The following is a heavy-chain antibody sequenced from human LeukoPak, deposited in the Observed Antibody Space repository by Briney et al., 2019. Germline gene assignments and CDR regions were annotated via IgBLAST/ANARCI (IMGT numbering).Heavy chain of an antibody. D-gene: IGHD4-4*01. CDR3: AKDPVTEYFDY. J-gene: IGHJ4*02. CDR2: ISASGGAT. CDR1: GFSFSSCA. Sequence: GGSLRLSCAASGFSFSSCAMTWVRQAPGKGLEWVSRISASGGATYYADSVKGRFTISRDTSKNTLYLQIDSLGAENTAVYYCAKDPVTEYFDYWSQGTLVTVSS. V-gene: IGHV3-23*01.